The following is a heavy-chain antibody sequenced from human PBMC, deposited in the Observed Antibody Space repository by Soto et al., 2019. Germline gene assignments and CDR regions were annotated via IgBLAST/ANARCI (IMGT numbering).Heavy chain of an antibody. J-gene: IGHJ4*02. Sequence: EVQLVESGGGLVQTGGSLRLSCAASGFPFSSYWMHWVRQAPGTRLVWVSRINGDGTTTGYADFVKGRFSISRDSAKNTLYLQMNRLRAEDTAVYYCVRDLSVTSKFDYWGQGTLVTVSS. D-gene: IGHD4-17*01. CDR2: INGDGTTT. V-gene: IGHV3-74*01. CDR1: GFPFSSYW. CDR3: VRDLSVTSKFDY.